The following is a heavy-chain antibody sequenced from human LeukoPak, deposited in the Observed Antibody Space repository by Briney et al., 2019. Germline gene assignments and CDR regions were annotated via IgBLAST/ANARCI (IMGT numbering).Heavy chain of an antibody. D-gene: IGHD2-15*01. CDR1: GYTFTGYY. Sequence: ASVKVSCKSSGYTFTGYYMHWVRQAPGQGLEWMGWINPNSGGTNYAQKFQGRVTMTRDTSISTAYMELSRLRSDDTAVYFCARDMEGYCSGGSCYDTDAFDMWGQGTMVTVSS. J-gene: IGHJ3*02. V-gene: IGHV1-2*02. CDR2: INPNSGGT. CDR3: ARDMEGYCSGGSCYDTDAFDM.